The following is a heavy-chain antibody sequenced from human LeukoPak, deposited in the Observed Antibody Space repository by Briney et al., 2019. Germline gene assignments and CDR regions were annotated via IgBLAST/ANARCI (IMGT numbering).Heavy chain of an antibody. V-gene: IGHV3-21*06. Sequence: GGSLRLSCAASGFTLSRYIMNWVRQAPGKGLEWVSSISSSSGYIYYADSLKGRFTISRDNAKNSLYLQMNSLRAEDTAVYYCAREMATNDAFDVRGQGTMVTVSS. D-gene: IGHD5-24*01. CDR2: ISSSSGYI. CDR1: GFTLSRYI. J-gene: IGHJ3*01. CDR3: AREMATNDAFDV.